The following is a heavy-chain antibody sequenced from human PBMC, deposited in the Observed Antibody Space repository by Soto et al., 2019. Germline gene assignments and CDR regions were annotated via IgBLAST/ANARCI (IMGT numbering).Heavy chain of an antibody. CDR2: ISSSGSTI. J-gene: IGHJ4*02. D-gene: IGHD5-18*01. Sequence: GGSLRLSCAASGFTFSSYEMNWVRQAPGKGLEWVSYISSSGSTIYYADSVKGRFTISRDNAKNSLYLQMNSLRAEDTAVYYCAREQLGYSYGFDYWGQGTLVTVSS. CDR1: GFTFSSYE. V-gene: IGHV3-48*03. CDR3: AREQLGYSYGFDY.